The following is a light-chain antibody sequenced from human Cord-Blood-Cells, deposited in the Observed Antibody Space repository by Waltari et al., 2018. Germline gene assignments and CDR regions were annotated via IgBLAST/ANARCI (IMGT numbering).Light chain of an antibody. CDR3: QQYGSSPYT. Sequence: EIVLKQSPGPLSLSSGERATLSCRASQSVSSSYLAWYQQKPGQAPRLLIYGASSRATGIPDRFSGSGSGTDFTLTISRLEPEDFAAYYCQQYGSSPYTFGQGTKLEIK. CDR2: GAS. J-gene: IGKJ2*01. CDR1: QSVSSSY. V-gene: IGKV3-20*01.